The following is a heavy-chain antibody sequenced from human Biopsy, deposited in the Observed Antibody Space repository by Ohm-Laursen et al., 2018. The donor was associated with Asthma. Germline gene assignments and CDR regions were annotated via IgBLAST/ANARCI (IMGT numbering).Heavy chain of an antibody. V-gene: IGHV3-53*01. Sequence: SLRLSCAATGFTVSTNGMSWVRQPPGKGLEWVSVIYSGGGTYYADSVQGRVTISRDYSKNTLYLQMHRLRAEDTAVYYCAGGDSRNWSDYYFDYWGQGTLVTVSS. CDR2: IYSGGGT. J-gene: IGHJ4*02. CDR1: GFTVSTNG. CDR3: AGGDSRNWSDYYFDY. D-gene: IGHD3-22*01.